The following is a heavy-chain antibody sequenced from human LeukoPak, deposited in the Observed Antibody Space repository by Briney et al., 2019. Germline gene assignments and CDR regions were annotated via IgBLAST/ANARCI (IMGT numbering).Heavy chain of an antibody. Sequence: SETLSLTCAVYGESFSGYFWSWIRQPPGKGLEWVGEINHGGTTNYNLSLKSRVTISVDTSKNQFSLKLNSVTAADTAVYYCARRKLYYYGSGSPFDYWGQGTLVTVSS. CDR1: GESFSGYF. CDR3: ARRKLYYYGSGSPFDY. CDR2: INHGGTT. D-gene: IGHD3-10*01. V-gene: IGHV4-34*01. J-gene: IGHJ4*02.